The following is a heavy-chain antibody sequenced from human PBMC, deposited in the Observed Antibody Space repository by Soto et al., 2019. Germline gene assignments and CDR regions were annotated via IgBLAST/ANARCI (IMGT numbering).Heavy chain of an antibody. CDR2: ISGSGGST. Sequence: EVQLLESGGGLVQPGGSLRLSCAASGFTFSSYAMSWVRQAPGKGLEWVSAISGSGGSTYYADSVKGRFTISRDNSKYTLYLQMNSLRAEDTAVYYCAKASGWFGVFDYWGQGTLVTVSS. CDR1: GFTFSSYA. V-gene: IGHV3-23*01. CDR3: AKASGWFGVFDY. J-gene: IGHJ4*02. D-gene: IGHD3-10*01.